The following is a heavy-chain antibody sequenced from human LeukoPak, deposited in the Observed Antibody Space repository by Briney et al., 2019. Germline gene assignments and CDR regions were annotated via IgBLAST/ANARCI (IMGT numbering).Heavy chain of an antibody. Sequence: PGGSLRLSCAASGFTFSSYAMHWVRQAPGKGLEWVAVISYDGSNKYYADSVKGRFTISRDNSKNTLYLQMNSLRAEDTAVYYCARRGNVDTAMPFDYWGQGTLVTVSS. CDR3: ARRGNVDTAMPFDY. J-gene: IGHJ4*02. V-gene: IGHV3-30-3*01. CDR2: ISYDGSNK. D-gene: IGHD5-18*01. CDR1: GFTFSSYA.